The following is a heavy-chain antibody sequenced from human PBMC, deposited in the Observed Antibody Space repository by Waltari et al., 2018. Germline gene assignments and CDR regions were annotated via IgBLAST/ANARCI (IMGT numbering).Heavy chain of an antibody. CDR2: IYYSGST. J-gene: IGHJ4*02. CDR1: GGSISSHY. V-gene: IGHV4-59*11. Sequence: QVQLQESGPGLVKPSETLSLTCTVSGGSISSHYWSWIRQPPGKGLEWIGYIYYSGSTSYNPSLQSLVTISVDTSKNQFSLKLSSVTAADTAVYYCAGGPYDYVWGSYRLSPEYYFDYWGQGTLVTVSS. D-gene: IGHD3-16*02. CDR3: AGGPYDYVWGSYRLSPEYYFDY.